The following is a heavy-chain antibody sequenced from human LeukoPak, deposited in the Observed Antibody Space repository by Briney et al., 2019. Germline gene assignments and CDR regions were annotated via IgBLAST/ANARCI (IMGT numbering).Heavy chain of an antibody. CDR2: IKQDGSEK. CDR3: AREYRGSRYF. V-gene: IGHV3-7*01. CDR1: GFTFSNYW. D-gene: IGHD2/OR15-2a*01. J-gene: IGHJ4*02. Sequence: GGSLRLSCAASGFTFSNYWMSWVRQAPGKGLEWVANIKQDGSEKYYVDSVKGRFTISRDNAKNSLYLQMNSLRVEDTAVYYCAREYRGSRYFRGQGTLVTVSS.